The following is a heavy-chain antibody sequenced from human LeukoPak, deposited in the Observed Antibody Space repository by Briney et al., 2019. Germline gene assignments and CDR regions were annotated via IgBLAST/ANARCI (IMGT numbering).Heavy chain of an antibody. Sequence: PGGSLRLSCAASEFTVSSTYITWVRQAPGKGLEWVSVIYPDGSTYYADSVKGRFSISRDNSKNTVYLQMNSLRAEDTALYHFARDHTQSSAYYSGAFDVWGQGTMVTVSS. D-gene: IGHD3-22*01. V-gene: IGHV3-53*05. CDR2: IYPDGST. CDR3: ARDHTQSSAYYSGAFDV. J-gene: IGHJ3*01. CDR1: EFTVSSTY.